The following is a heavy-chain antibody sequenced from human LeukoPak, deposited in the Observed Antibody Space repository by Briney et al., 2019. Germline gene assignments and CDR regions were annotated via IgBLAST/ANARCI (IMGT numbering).Heavy chain of an antibody. CDR1: GFTFSSYA. CDR2: ISSNSDYI. CDR3: ARGYYYDSSGYYYPFDY. V-gene: IGHV3-21*01. D-gene: IGHD3-22*01. Sequence: GGSLRLSCAASGFTFSSYAMSWVRQAPGKGLEWVSSISSNSDYIYYADSVKGRFTISRDNAKNSLYLQMNSLRAEDTAVYYCARGYYYDSSGYYYPFDYWGQGTLVTVSS. J-gene: IGHJ4*02.